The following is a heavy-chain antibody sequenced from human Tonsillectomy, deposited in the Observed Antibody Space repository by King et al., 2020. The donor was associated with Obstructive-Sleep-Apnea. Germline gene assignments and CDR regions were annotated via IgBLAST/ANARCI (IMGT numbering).Heavy chain of an antibody. CDR1: GFTFRSYW. CDR2: INSDVSGT. V-gene: IGHV3-74*01. J-gene: IGHJ4*02. D-gene: IGHD1-26*01. CDR3: ARPTTTLHY. Sequence: VQLVESGGGLVQPGGSLRLSCAASGFTFRSYWMHCVRQAPGKGLVWGSRINSDVSGTIYPDAVKGRFPISRDNAKNTLFLQMNSLRAEDTAVYYCARPTTTLHYWGQGTLVTVSS.